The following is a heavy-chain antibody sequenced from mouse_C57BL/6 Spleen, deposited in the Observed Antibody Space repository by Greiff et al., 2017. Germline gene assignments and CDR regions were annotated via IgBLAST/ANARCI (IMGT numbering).Heavy chain of an antibody. CDR3: ARGRHPYYFDY. CDR2: IYPGDGDT. V-gene: IGHV1-80*01. J-gene: IGHJ2*01. Sequence: VQLQQSGAELVKPGASVKISCKASGYAFSSYWMNWVKQRPGKGLEWIGQIYPGDGDTNYNGKFKGKATLTADKSSSTAYMQLRSLTSEDSAVYFCARGRHPYYFDYWGQGTTLTVSS. CDR1: GYAFSSYW.